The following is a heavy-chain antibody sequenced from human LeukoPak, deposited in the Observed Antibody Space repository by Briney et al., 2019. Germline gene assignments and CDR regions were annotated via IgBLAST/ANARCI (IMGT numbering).Heavy chain of an antibody. V-gene: IGHV4-59*01. D-gene: IGHD3-3*01. CDR1: GGSISSYY. Sequence: PSETLSLTCTVSGGSISSYYWSWIRQPPGKGLEWIGYIYYSGSTNYNPSLKSRVTISVDTSKNQFSLKLNSVTAADTAVYYCARTVSHYTNWFDPWGQGTLVTVSS. CDR3: ARTVSHYTNWFDP. J-gene: IGHJ5*02. CDR2: IYYSGST.